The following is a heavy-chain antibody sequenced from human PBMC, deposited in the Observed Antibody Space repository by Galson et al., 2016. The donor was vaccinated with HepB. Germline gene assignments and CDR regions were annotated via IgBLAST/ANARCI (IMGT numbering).Heavy chain of an antibody. V-gene: IGHV1-69*01. Sequence: SCKASGGTFSSYAISWVRQAPGQGLEWMGGIIPIFGTANYAQKFQGRVTITADESTSTAYMELSSLRSEDTAVDYCALGMEIQARLRGDGGQGTLVTVSA. D-gene: IGHD7-27*01. CDR2: IIPIFGTA. J-gene: IGHJ4*02. CDR1: GGTFSSYA. CDR3: ALGMEIQARLRGD.